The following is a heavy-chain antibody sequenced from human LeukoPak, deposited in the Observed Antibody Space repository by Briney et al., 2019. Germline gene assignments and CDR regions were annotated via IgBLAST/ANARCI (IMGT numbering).Heavy chain of an antibody. CDR1: GGTFSSYA. CDR2: IIPIFGTA. J-gene: IGHJ4*02. Sequence: SVKVSCKASGGTFSSYAISWVRQAPGQGLEWMGGIIPIFGTANYAQKFQGRVTITADESTSTAYMELSSLRSEDTAVYYCARAEIGLHHSGHFDYWGQGTLVTVSS. D-gene: IGHD2/OR15-2a*01. CDR3: ARAEIGLHHSGHFDY. V-gene: IGHV1-69*01.